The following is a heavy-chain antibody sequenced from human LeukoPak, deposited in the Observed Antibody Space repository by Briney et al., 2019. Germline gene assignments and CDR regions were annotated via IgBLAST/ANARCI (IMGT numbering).Heavy chain of an antibody. V-gene: IGHV3-30-3*01. CDR3: AKDPPSIAVREPFDY. CDR2: ISYDGSNK. CDR1: GFTFSSYA. J-gene: IGHJ4*02. Sequence: SGGSLRLSCAASGFTFSSYAMHWVRQAPGKGLEWVAVISYDGSNKYYADSVKGRFTISRDNPKNTLYLQMNSLRAEDTAVYYCAKDPPSIAVREPFDYWGQGTLVTVSS. D-gene: IGHD3-10*01.